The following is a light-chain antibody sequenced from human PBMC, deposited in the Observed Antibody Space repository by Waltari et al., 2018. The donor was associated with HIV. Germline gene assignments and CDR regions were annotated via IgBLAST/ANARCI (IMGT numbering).Light chain of an antibody. V-gene: IGLV2-14*01. CDR3: SSFTASGTQV. J-gene: IGLJ3*02. CDR1: SSDVGSYNY. CDR2: EVT. Sequence: QSALAQPASVSGSPGQSITISCTGTSSDVGSYNYVSWYQHHPGQAPNLMIYEVTRRPSGVSNRFSGSKSGNTASLTITGLQAEDEADYYCSSFTASGTQVFGGGTKLTVL.